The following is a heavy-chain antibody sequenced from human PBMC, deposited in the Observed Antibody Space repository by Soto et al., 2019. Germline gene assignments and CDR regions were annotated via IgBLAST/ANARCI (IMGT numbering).Heavy chain of an antibody. CDR1: GFTFDDYA. CDR2: ISWDGGST. D-gene: IGHD6-25*01. J-gene: IGHJ6*02. CDR3: AKDAAAEYYYYYGMDV. Sequence: GGSLRLSCAASGFTFDDYAMHWVRQAPGKGLEWVSLISWDGGSTYYADSVKGRFTISRDNSKNSLYLQMNSLRTEDTALYYCAKDAAAEYYYYYGMDVWGQGTTVTVSS. V-gene: IGHV3-43*02.